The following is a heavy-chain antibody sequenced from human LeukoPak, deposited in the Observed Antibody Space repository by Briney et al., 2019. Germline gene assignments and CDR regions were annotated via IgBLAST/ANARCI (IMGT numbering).Heavy chain of an antibody. CDR3: ATDSGSEYYYYGMDV. J-gene: IGHJ6*02. D-gene: IGHD3-10*01. CDR2: FDPEDGET. V-gene: IGHV1-24*01. Sequence: GASVKVSCKVSGYTLTELSMHWLRQAPGKGLEWMGGFDPEDGETIYAQKFQGRVTMTEDTSTDTAYMELSSLRSEDTAVYYCATDSGSEYYYYGMDVWGQGTTVTVSS. CDR1: GYTLTELS.